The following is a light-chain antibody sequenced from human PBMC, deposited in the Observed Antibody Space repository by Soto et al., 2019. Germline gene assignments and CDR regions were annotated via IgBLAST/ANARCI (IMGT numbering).Light chain of an antibody. CDR2: DAS. CDR1: QSVSSY. V-gene: IGKV3-11*01. Sequence: EIVLTQSPATLSLSPGERATLSCRASQSVSSYLAWYQQKPGQAPRLLIYDASNRATGIPARFSGSGSGTDFTRTISSLQLQAFAVYDCLLRRNWSPTSGHGTKVDIK. J-gene: IGKJ1*01. CDR3: LLRRNWSPT.